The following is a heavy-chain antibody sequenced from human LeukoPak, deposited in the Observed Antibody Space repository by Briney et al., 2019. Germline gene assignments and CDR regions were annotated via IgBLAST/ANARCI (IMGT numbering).Heavy chain of an antibody. D-gene: IGHD5-18*01. CDR1: GGSFSGYY. CDR3: ARGRQIQLWPQRGGPYDY. V-gene: IGHV4-34*01. CDR2: INHSGST. Sequence: PSETLSLTCAVYGGSFSGYYWSWIRQPPGKGLEWIGEINHSGSTNYNPSLKSRVTISVDTSKNQFSLKLSSVTAADTAVYYCARGRQIQLWPQRGGPYDYWGQGTLVTVSS. J-gene: IGHJ4*02.